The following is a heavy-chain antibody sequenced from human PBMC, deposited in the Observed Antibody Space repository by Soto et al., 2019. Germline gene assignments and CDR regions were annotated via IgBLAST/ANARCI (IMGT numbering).Heavy chain of an antibody. CDR2: ISAYNGNT. CDR1: GYTFTSYG. CDR3: ARDIAVAAPDAFDI. D-gene: IGHD6-19*01. V-gene: IGHV1-18*01. J-gene: IGHJ3*02. Sequence: ASVKVSCTASGYTFTSYGISWVRQAPGQGLEWMGWISAYNGNTNYAQKLQGRVTMTTDTSTSTAYMELRSLRSDDTAVYYCARDIAVAAPDAFDIWGQGTMVTVSS.